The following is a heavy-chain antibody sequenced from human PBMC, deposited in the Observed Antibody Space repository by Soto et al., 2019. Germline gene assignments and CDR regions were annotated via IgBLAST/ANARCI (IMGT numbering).Heavy chain of an antibody. CDR3: TKDRYRGGSYNY. CDR2: IKSKTDGGTT. J-gene: IGHJ4*02. V-gene: IGHV3-15*01. D-gene: IGHD1-26*01. CDR1: GFTFSNAW. Sequence: GGSLRLSCAASGFTFSNAWMSWVRQAPGKGLEWVGRIKSKTDGGTTDYAAPVKGRFTISRDDSKNTLYLQMNSLKTEDTAVYYCTKDRYRGGSYNYWGQGTLVTVSS.